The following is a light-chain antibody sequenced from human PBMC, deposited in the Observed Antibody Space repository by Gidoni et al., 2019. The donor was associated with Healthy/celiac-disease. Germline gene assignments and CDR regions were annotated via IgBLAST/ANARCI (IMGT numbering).Light chain of an antibody. J-gene: IGKJ5*01. CDR3: QQSYSTPLIT. CDR1: QSIRSY. V-gene: IGKV1-39*01. Sequence: DIQMTQSQSSLSASVGDRVTITCRASQSIRSYLNWYQQKPGKAPKLLIYAASSLQSGVPSRFSGSGSGTDFTLTIRSLQPEDFATYYCQQSYSTPLITFGQGTRLEIK. CDR2: AAS.